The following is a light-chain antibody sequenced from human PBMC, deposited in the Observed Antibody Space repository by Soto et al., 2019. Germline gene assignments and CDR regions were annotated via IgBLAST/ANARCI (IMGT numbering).Light chain of an antibody. CDR3: QQYGSLIT. CDR1: QSVSSSY. Sequence: EIVLTQSPGTLSLSPGERATLSCRASQSVSSSYLAWYQQKPGQAPRLLIYGASSRATGIPDRFSGSGSGKDFTLTISRLEPEDFAVYYCQQYGSLITFGPGTKVDIK. V-gene: IGKV3-20*01. CDR2: GAS. J-gene: IGKJ3*01.